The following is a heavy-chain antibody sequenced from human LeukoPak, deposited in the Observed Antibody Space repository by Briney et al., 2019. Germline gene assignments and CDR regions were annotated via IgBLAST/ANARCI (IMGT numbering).Heavy chain of an antibody. CDR2: IIPIFGTA. D-gene: IGHD3-22*01. Sequence: SVKVSCKASGGTFSSYAISWVRQAPGQGLEWMGGIIPIFGTANYAQKFQGSVTITADESTSTAYMELSSLRSEDTAVYYCARGGAYYYDSSGRGYYFDYWGQGTLVTVSS. CDR1: GGTFSSYA. V-gene: IGHV1-69*13. J-gene: IGHJ4*02. CDR3: ARGGAYYYDSSGRGYYFDY.